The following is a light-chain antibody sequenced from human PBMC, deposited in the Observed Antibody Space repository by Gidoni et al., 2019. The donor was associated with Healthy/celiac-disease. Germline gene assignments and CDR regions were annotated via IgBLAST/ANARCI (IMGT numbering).Light chain of an antibody. Sequence: EIVLTPSPATLSVSPGERATLSCRASQSVSSNLAWYQQKPGQAPRSLIYGASTRATGSPARFSGSGSGTEFTLTISSLQSEDFAVYDCQQYNNWPPRYTCGQGTKLEIK. CDR1: QSVSSN. V-gene: IGKV3-15*01. J-gene: IGKJ2*01. CDR3: QQYNNWPPRYT. CDR2: GAS.